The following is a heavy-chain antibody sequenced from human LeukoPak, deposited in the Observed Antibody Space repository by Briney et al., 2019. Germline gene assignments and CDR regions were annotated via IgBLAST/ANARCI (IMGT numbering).Heavy chain of an antibody. CDR2: INHSGST. CDR1: GGSFSGYY. CDR3: ARGRRWLQFGATFDY. J-gene: IGHJ4*02. D-gene: IGHD5-24*01. Sequence: SETLSLICAVYGGSFSGYYWSWIRQPPGKGLEWIGEINHSGSTNYNPSLKSRVTISVDTSKNQFSLKLSSVTAAETAVYYCARGRRWLQFGATFDYWGQGTLVTVSS. V-gene: IGHV4-34*01.